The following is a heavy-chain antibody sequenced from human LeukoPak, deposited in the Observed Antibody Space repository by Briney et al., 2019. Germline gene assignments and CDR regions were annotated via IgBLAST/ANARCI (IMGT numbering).Heavy chain of an antibody. Sequence: TTGESLKISCKGSGYSFTSYWIGWVRQMPGKGLEWMGIIYPGDSDTRYSPSFQGQVTISADKSISTSYLQWSSLKASDTAMYYCARGRDGYNHHNDYWGQGTLVTVSS. CDR1: GYSFTSYW. J-gene: IGHJ4*02. V-gene: IGHV5-51*01. CDR2: IYPGDSDT. CDR3: ARGRDGYNHHNDY. D-gene: IGHD5-24*01.